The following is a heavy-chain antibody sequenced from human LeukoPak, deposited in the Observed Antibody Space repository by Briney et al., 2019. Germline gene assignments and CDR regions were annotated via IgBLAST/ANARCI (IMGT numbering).Heavy chain of an antibody. D-gene: IGHD4-11*01. Sequence: GGSLRLSCAASGFTVSSNYMSWVRQAPGKGLEWVSVIYSGGSTYYADSVKGRFTISRDNSKNTLYLQMNSLRAEDTAVYYCAREGVYSSFDYWGQGTLSPSPQ. V-gene: IGHV3-53*01. CDR1: GFTVSSNY. J-gene: IGHJ4*02. CDR3: AREGVYSSFDY. CDR2: IYSGGST.